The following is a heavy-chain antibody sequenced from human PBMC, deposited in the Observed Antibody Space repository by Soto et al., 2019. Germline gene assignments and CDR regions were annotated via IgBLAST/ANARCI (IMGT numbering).Heavy chain of an antibody. CDR2: IDPSDSYT. J-gene: IGHJ4*02. V-gene: IGHV5-10-1*01. D-gene: IGHD3-22*01. Sequence: PGESLKISCKGSGYSFTSYWISWVRQMPGKGLEWMGRIDPSDSYTNYSPSFQGHVTISADKSISTAYLQWSSLKASDTAMYYCATAGSWLSSFDYWGQGTLVTVS. CDR3: ATAGSWLSSFDY. CDR1: GYSFTSYW.